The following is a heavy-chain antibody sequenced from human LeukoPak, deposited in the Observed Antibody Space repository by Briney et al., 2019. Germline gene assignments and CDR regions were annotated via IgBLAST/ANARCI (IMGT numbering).Heavy chain of an antibody. J-gene: IGHJ4*02. Sequence: PSQTLSLTCTVSGGSIGSGGYYWSWIRQHPGKGLEWIGYIYYSGSTYYNPSLKSRVTISVDTSKNQFSLKLSSVTAADTAVYYCARDRARYSSSWYGTYFDYWGQGTLVTVSS. CDR2: IYYSGST. V-gene: IGHV4-31*03. D-gene: IGHD6-13*01. CDR3: ARDRARYSSSWYGTYFDY. CDR1: GGSIGSGGYY.